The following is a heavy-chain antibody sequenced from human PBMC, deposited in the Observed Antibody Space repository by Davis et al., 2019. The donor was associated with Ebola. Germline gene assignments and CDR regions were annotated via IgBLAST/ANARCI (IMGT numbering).Heavy chain of an antibody. CDR2: ISNDGRT. Sequence: GESPKISCVASDYSVTTNFLSWVRQAPGRGLEWVPVISNDGRTNYLDSVEGRFTISRDGFKNTFYLQMNSLRVDDTAVYYCAVGHYSNPTGWGQGILVTVAS. CDR3: AVGHYSNPTG. V-gene: IGHV3-53*01. J-gene: IGHJ4*02. CDR1: DYSVTTNF. D-gene: IGHD4-11*01.